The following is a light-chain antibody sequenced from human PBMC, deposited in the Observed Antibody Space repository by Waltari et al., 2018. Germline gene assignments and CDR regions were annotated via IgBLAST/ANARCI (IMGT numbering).Light chain of an antibody. CDR1: TSNIGAGYD. CDR3: QSYDTTLSVV. CDR2: GTN. V-gene: IGLV1-40*01. Sequence: QSVLTQPPSVSGAPGQRVSISCTGSTSNIGAGYDVHWYQQGPGKAPKLIIYGTNTRPLGVPDRFFGSQYGTSASLAIIGLQAEDEGDYYCQSYDTTLSVVCGGGTKLTVL. J-gene: IGLJ2*01.